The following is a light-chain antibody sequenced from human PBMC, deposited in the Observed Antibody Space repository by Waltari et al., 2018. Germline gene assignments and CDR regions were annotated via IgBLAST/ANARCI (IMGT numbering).Light chain of an antibody. J-gene: IGKJ2*01. CDR1: QCSSRS. CDR3: QKYVSLPAT. V-gene: IGKV3-20*01. Sequence: SVGHSQCSSRSLPRYLQIPGQAPRLLIVCASSTATGIPDRCSGSGSGTDFSLTIIRLGPGDCAVYYCQKYVSLPATFGHGAKAEI. CDR2: CAS.